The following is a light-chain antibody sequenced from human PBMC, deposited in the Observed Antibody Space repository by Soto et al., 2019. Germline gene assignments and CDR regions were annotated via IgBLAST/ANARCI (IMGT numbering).Light chain of an antibody. CDR3: QQYNNWPRT. J-gene: IGKJ1*01. V-gene: IGKV3-15*01. Sequence: EIVMTQSPATLSVSPGARATLSCMASQSVSSNLAWYQQKPGQAPRLIIYGASTRATGIPARFSGSGSGTEFTLTISSLKYEDFAVYYCQQYNNWPRTFGQGTKVDIK. CDR2: GAS. CDR1: QSVSSN.